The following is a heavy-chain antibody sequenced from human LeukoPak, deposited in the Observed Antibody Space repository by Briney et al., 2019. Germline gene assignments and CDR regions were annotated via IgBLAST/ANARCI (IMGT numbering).Heavy chain of an antibody. CDR1: GFTFSTYW. CDR2: INSDGSTI. CDR3: SRDQNYAFDY. J-gene: IGHJ4*02. D-gene: IGHD1-7*01. Sequence: PGGSLRLSCAASGFTFSTYWMHWVRQAPGKGLVWVSRINSDGSTINYADSVKGRFFISRDDAKNSLYLQMNSLRAEDTAVYYCSRDQNYAFDYWGQGNLVTVSS. V-gene: IGHV3-74*01.